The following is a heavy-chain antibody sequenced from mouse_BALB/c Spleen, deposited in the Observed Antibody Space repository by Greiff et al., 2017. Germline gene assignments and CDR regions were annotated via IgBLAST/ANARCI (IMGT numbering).Heavy chain of an antibody. Sequence: EVQLQESGPSLVKPSQTLSLTCSVTGDSITSGYWNWIRKFPGNKLEYMGYISYSGSTYYNPSLKSRISITRDTSKNQYYLQLNSVTTEDTATYYCARFYYGSSYGWYFDVWGAGTTVTVSS. CDR2: ISYSGST. J-gene: IGHJ1*01. CDR1: GDSITSGY. CDR3: ARFYYGSSYGWYFDV. V-gene: IGHV3-8*02. D-gene: IGHD1-1*01.